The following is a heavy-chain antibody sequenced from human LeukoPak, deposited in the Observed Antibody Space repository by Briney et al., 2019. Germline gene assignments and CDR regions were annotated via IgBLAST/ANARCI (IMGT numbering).Heavy chain of an antibody. CDR3: ARSGYDYVWGSYRPDYYFDY. J-gene: IGHJ4*02. CDR2: ISGSGGNT. CDR1: GFTFSSHA. Sequence: PGGSLRLSCAASGFTFSSHAMSWLRQAPGKGMEWVSAISGSGGNTYYADSVNGRFTISRDNSKNTLYLQMNSLRAEDTAVYYCARSGYDYVWGSYRPDYYFDYWGQGTLVTVSS. D-gene: IGHD3-16*02. V-gene: IGHV3-23*01.